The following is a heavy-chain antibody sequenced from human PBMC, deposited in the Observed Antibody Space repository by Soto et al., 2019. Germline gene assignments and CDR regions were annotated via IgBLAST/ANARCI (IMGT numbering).Heavy chain of an antibody. CDR1: GFTFSSYG. Sequence: GGSLRLSCAASGFTFSSYGMHWVRQAPGKGLEWVAVILYDGSNKYYADSVKGRFTISRDNSKNTLYLQMNSLRAEDTAVYYCAKSAYCGGDCYRYYYYYYMDVWGKGTTVTVSS. CDR3: AKSAYCGGDCYRYYYYYYMDV. V-gene: IGHV3-30*18. D-gene: IGHD2-21*01. J-gene: IGHJ6*03. CDR2: ILYDGSNK.